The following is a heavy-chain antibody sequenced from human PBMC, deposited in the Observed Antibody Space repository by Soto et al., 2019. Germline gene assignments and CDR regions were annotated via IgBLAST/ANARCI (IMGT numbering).Heavy chain of an antibody. D-gene: IGHD2-2*01. Sequence: QVQLQESGPGLVKPSGTLSLTCAVSGGSISSGTWWSWVRQSPGRGLEWIGEIYHSGSPNYNPSLQSRVTMSVDKSKNLFSLSLSSVTAADSALDYCARRIPAAPSWFDPWGEGTLVTVSS. CDR1: GGSISSGTW. V-gene: IGHV4-4*02. J-gene: IGHJ5*02. CDR2: IYHSGSP. CDR3: ARRIPAAPSWFDP.